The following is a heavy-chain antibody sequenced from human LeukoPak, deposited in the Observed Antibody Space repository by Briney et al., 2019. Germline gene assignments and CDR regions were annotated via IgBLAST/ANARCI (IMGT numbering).Heavy chain of an antibody. Sequence: ASVKVSCKASGYTFTSYGISWVRQAPGQGLEWVGWISAYNGHTNYAQKFQGRVTMTTDTSTSTAYMELRSLRSDDTAVYYCARVAYYYDSSGYFDIDCWGQGTLVTVSS. D-gene: IGHD3-22*01. CDR2: ISAYNGHT. J-gene: IGHJ4*02. CDR3: ARVAYYYDSSGYFDIDC. V-gene: IGHV1-18*01. CDR1: GYTFTSYG.